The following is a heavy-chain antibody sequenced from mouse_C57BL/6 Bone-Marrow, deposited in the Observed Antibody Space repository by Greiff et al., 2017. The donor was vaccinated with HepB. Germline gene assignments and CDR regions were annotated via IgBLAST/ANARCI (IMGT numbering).Heavy chain of an antibody. CDR3: ARDRITTVVAHFDY. Sequence: EVKLMESGGGLVKPGGSLKLSCAASGFTFSSYAMSWVRQTPEKRLEWVATISDGGSYTYYPDNVKGRFTISRDNAKNNLYLQMSHLKSEDTAMYYCARDRITTVVAHFDYWGQGTTLTVSS. D-gene: IGHD1-1*01. CDR1: GFTFSSYA. V-gene: IGHV5-4*01. CDR2: ISDGGSYT. J-gene: IGHJ2*01.